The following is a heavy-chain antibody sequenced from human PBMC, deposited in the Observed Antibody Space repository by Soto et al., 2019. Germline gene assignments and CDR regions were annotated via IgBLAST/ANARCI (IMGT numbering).Heavy chain of an antibody. J-gene: IGHJ4*02. Sequence: GGSLRLSCAASGFTVSSNYMSWVRQAPGKGLEWLSVIYTDDSTYYADSVKGRFTISRHNSRNTLFLQMNSLRAEDTAVYYCARDYYKYYDSSGYYRSPAYWGQGTLVTVSS. CDR2: IYTDDST. D-gene: IGHD3-22*01. CDR3: ARDYYKYYDSSGYYRSPAY. V-gene: IGHV3-53*04. CDR1: GFTVSSNY.